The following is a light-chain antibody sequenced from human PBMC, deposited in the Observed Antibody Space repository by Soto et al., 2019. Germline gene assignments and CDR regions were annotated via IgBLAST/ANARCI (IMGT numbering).Light chain of an antibody. CDR2: DVS. V-gene: IGLV2-14*03. J-gene: IGLJ2*01. CDR3: SSYTGSSTPI. CDR1: SSDVGFYNY. Sequence: QSVLTQPASVSGSPGQSVTISCTGTSSDVGFYNYVSWYQLHPAKAPKLMIYDVSSRPSGVSDRFSGSKSGNTASLTISGLQAEDEADYFCSSYTGSSTPIFGGGTQLTVL.